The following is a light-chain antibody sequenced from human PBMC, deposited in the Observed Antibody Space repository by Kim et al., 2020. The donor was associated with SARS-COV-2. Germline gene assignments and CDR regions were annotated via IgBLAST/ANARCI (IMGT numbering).Light chain of an antibody. Sequence: ASVGDRVTTRSRASKSISRWLAWYERKPGRTPKLLNYKAATRQSRVTSRFSGSGSGTEFTLTISSRQPDDFATYFCQQYDTYWTFGQGTKVDIK. CDR3: QQYDTYWT. J-gene: IGKJ1*01. CDR2: KAA. CDR1: KSISRW. V-gene: IGKV1-5*03.